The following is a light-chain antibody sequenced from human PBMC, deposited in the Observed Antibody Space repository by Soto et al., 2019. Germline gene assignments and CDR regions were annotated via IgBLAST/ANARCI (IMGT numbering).Light chain of an antibody. J-gene: IGLJ2*01. V-gene: IGLV2-23*01. CDR2: EGT. Sequence: QSALTQPASVSGSPGQSITISCTGTSSDVGSYNFVSWFQQHPGKVPKLIIYEGTERPSGVSNRFSASKSGNTASLTISGLQPEDEADYYCCSYAGPSTIFGGGTKVIVL. CDR3: CSYAGPSTI. CDR1: SSDVGSYNF.